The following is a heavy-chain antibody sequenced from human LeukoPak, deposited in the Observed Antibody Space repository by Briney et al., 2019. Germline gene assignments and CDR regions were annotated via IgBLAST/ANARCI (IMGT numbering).Heavy chain of an antibody. CDR2: INPNSGGT. J-gene: IGHJ6*03. Sequence: ASVKVSCKASGYTFTGYYMHWVRQAPGQGLEWMGWINPNSGGTNYAQKFQGRVTMTRNTSISTAYMELSSLRSEDTAVYYCARVPIGIAVAGTLKFVYYMDVWGKGTTVTISS. V-gene: IGHV1-2*02. CDR3: ARVPIGIAVAGTLKFVYYMDV. CDR1: GYTFTGYY. D-gene: IGHD6-19*01.